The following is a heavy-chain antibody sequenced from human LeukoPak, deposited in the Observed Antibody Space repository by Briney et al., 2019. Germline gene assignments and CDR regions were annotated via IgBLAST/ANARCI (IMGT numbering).Heavy chain of an antibody. Sequence: GGSLRLSCAASGFSFSTYGMHWVRQAPGQGLEWVAGISWNSGSIDYADSVKGRITISRDNAKNSLYLQMNSLRAEDTALYYCARDMAMVRGNGMDVWGQGTTVTVSS. CDR2: ISWNSGSI. D-gene: IGHD3-10*01. CDR1: GFSFSTYG. J-gene: IGHJ6*02. V-gene: IGHV3-9*01. CDR3: ARDMAMVRGNGMDV.